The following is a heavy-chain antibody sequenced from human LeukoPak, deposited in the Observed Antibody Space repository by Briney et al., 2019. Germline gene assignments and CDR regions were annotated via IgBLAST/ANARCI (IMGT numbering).Heavy chain of an antibody. CDR1: GFTFSSYS. J-gene: IGHJ6*03. CDR2: ISSSSSYI. CDR3: ARDVVQWLDYYYYMDV. D-gene: IGHD6-19*01. V-gene: IGHV3-21*01. Sequence: GGSLRLSCAASGFTFSSYSMNWVRQAPGKGLEWVSSISSSSSYIYYADSVKGRFTISRDNAKNSLYLQMNSLRAEDTAVYYCARDVVQWLDYYYYMDVWGKGTTVTVSS.